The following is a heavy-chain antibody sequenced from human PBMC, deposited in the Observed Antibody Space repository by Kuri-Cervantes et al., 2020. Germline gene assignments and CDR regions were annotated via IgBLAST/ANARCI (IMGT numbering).Heavy chain of an antibody. CDR3: ARGNALWMDAFDI. CDR1: GFTFSSYW. Sequence: GGSLRLSCAASGFTFSSYWMHWVRQAPGKGLVWVSRINSDGSSTSYAASVKGRFTISRDNSKNTLYLQMNSLRAEDTAVYYCARGNALWMDAFDIWGQGTMVTVSS. D-gene: IGHD5-12*01. J-gene: IGHJ3*02. CDR2: INSDGSST. V-gene: IGHV3-74*01.